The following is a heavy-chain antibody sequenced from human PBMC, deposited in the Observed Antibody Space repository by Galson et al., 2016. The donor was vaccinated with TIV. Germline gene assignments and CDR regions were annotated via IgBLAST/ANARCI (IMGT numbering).Heavy chain of an antibody. V-gene: IGHV4-38-2*01. D-gene: IGHD3-22*01. Sequence: TLSLTCAVSDYSISNGYFWGWIRQTPGKGLEWIGRIDSSGSTNYNPSLKSRVTISLDTSKSQLSLNLTSVTAADTAVYYCARATFYYEKSGYYYPYWYFDLWGRGTLVTVSS. CDR2: IDSSGST. CDR3: ARATFYYEKSGYYYPYWYFDL. CDR1: DYSISNGYF. J-gene: IGHJ2*01.